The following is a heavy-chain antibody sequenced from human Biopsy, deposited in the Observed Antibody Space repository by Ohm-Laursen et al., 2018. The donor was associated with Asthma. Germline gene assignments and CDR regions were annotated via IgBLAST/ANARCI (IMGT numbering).Heavy chain of an antibody. J-gene: IGHJ4*02. D-gene: IGHD6-13*01. Sequence: PSETLSLTCAVYGGSFSGHYWTWIRQPPGKGLEWIGEIIHSGNTNYNRSLKSRLTLSVDTPKNQFSLKLSSVTAADTAVYYCARVGYISIAAADYWGQGTLVTVSS. V-gene: IGHV4-34*12. CDR3: ARVGYISIAAADY. CDR1: GGSFSGHY. CDR2: IIHSGNT.